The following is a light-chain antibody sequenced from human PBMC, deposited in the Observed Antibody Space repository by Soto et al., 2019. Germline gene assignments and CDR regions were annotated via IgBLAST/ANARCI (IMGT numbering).Light chain of an antibody. Sequence: EAALTQSPATLSVSPGERDTLTCLASQNVTTNLAWYQQRPGQAPRLLIYGASSRATGIPDRFSGSGSGTDFTLTSSSLQSEDFAVYYCQQYNNWPPTVGQGTKVEIK. V-gene: IGKV3D-15*01. CDR2: GAS. CDR3: QQYNNWPPT. CDR1: QNVTTN. J-gene: IGKJ1*01.